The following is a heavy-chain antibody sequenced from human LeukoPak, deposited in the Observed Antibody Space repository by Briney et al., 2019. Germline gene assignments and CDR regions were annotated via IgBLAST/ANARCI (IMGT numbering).Heavy chain of an antibody. CDR3: ARAGMVRGVISFDY. D-gene: IGHD3-10*01. J-gene: IGHJ4*02. V-gene: IGHV4-34*01. Sequence: RASETLSLTCAVYGGSFSGYYWSWIRQPPGKGLEWIGEINHSGSTNYNPSLKSRVTISVDTSKNQFSLKLSSVTAADTAVYYCARAGMVRGVISFDYWGQGTLVTVSS. CDR1: GGSFSGYY. CDR2: INHSGST.